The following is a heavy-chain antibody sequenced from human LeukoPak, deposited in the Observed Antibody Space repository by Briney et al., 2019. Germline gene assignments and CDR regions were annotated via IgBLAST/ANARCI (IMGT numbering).Heavy chain of an antibody. Sequence: GGSLRLSCAASGFTFSSYSMNWVRQAPGKGLEWGSYISSSSSTIYYADSVKGRFTISRGNAKNSLYLQMNSLRAEDTAVYYCARDPGGTIFGGVNVYMDVWGKGTTVTVSS. J-gene: IGHJ6*03. CDR2: ISSSSSTI. D-gene: IGHD3-3*01. CDR3: ARDPGGTIFGGVNVYMDV. V-gene: IGHV3-48*04. CDR1: GFTFSSYS.